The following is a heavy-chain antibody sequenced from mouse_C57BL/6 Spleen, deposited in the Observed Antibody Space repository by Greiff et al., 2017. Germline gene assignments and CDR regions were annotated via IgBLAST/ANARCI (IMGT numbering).Heavy chain of an antibody. V-gene: IGHV1-50*01. J-gene: IGHJ2*01. CDR3: ARSKDWDDY. D-gene: IGHD4-1*01. CDR2: IAPSDSYT. CDR1: GYTFTSYW. Sequence: QVQLQQPGAELVKPGASVKLSCKASGYTFTSYWMQWVKQRPGQGLEWIGEIAPSDSYTKYNQQFKGKATLTVDTSSSTAYMQRSSLTSEDSAVYYCARSKDWDDYWGQGTTLPVSS.